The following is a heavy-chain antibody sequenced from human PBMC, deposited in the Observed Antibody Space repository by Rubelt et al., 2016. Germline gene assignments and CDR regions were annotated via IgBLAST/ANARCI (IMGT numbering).Heavy chain of an antibody. CDR3: ATGIAVAGTAERFDY. D-gene: IGHD6-19*01. CDR1: GGSISSSSYY. Sequence: QLQLQESGPGLVKPSETLSLTCTVSGGSISSSSYYWGWIRQPPGKGLEWIGSISYSGTTYYNPSLKSRVTISVDTSKNQFSLKLSSVTAADTAVYYCATGIAVAGTAERFDYWGQGTLVTVSS. J-gene: IGHJ4*02. V-gene: IGHV4-39*01. CDR2: ISYSGTT.